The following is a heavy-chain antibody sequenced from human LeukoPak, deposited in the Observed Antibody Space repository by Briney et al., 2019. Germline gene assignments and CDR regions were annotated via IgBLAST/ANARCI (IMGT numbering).Heavy chain of an antibody. Sequence: ATVKVSRKASGYTFTSYAISWVRQAPGQGLEWMGWLSAYNDNTNYAQKFQGRVTMTTDTSTSTAYMELRSLRSDDTAVYYCASSYYYASGSYDYYYYGMDVWGQGTTVTVSS. CDR2: LSAYNDNT. CDR3: ASSYYYASGSYDYYYYGMDV. J-gene: IGHJ6*02. D-gene: IGHD3-10*01. CDR1: GYTFTSYA. V-gene: IGHV1-18*01.